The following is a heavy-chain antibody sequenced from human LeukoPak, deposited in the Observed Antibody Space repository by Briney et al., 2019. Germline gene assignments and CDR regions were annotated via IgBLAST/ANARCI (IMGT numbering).Heavy chain of an antibody. CDR2: INPSGGST. V-gene: IGHV1-46*01. CDR1: GYTFTSYY. CDR3: VRWGSSGYLSYYFDY. J-gene: IGHJ4*02. Sequence: ASVKVSCKASGYTFTSYYMHWVRQAPGQGLEWMGIINPSGGSTSYAQKFQGRVTMTRDMSTSTVYMELSSLRSEDTAVYYCVRWGSSGYLSYYFDYWGQGTLVTVSS. D-gene: IGHD3-22*01.